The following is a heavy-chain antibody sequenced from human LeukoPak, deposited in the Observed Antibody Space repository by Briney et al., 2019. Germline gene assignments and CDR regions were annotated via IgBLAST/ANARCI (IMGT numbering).Heavy chain of an antibody. D-gene: IGHD2-15*01. V-gene: IGHV3-23*01. J-gene: IGHJ4*02. CDR3: AKIIVVVAATLGY. Sequence: GGSLRLSWAASGFTFSSYAMSWVRQAPGKGLEWVSAISGSGGSTYYADSVKGRFTISRDNSKNTLYLEMNSLRAEDTAVYYCAKIIVVVAATLGYWGQGTLVTVSS. CDR2: ISGSGGST. CDR1: GFTFSSYA.